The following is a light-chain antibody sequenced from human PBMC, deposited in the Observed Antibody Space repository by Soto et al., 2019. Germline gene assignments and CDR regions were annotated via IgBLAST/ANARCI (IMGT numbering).Light chain of an antibody. V-gene: IGKV3-11*01. CDR2: DAS. Sequence: EIVFTQSPATLSLSPGERATLSCRASQSVSSYLAWYQQKPGQAPRLLIYDASNRATGIPARFSGSGSGTDFTLTISSLEPEDFAAYYCQQRSNWPPITFGQGTRLEI. CDR3: QQRSNWPPIT. J-gene: IGKJ5*01. CDR1: QSVSSY.